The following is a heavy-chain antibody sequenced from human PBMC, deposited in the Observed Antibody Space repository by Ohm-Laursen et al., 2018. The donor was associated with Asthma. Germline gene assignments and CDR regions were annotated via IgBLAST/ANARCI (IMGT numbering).Heavy chain of an antibody. CDR2: ISFHGLNQ. CDR3: AKDFYDRSPHPKNFGF. Sequence: SLRLSCAASGFTFSSYGMHWVRQAPGKGLELVAVISFHGLNQYYPDSVKGRFTISRDNSKNTLYLQMNSLRAEDTAVYYCAKDFYDRSPHPKNFGFWGQGTLVTVSS. D-gene: IGHD2/OR15-2a*01. CDR1: GFTFSSYG. J-gene: IGHJ4*02. V-gene: IGHV3-30*18.